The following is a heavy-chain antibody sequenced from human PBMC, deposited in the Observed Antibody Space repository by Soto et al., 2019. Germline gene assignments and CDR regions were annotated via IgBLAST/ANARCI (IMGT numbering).Heavy chain of an antibody. CDR1: GFTFSSYG. CDR2: IWYDGSNK. Sequence: GGSLRLSCAASGFTFSSYGMHWVRQAPGKGLEWVAVIWYDGSNKYYADSVRGRFTISRDNSKNTLYLQMNSLRAEDTAVYYCASSYAAVAGSSRPTSPLYYYYGMDVWGQGTTVTVSS. CDR3: ASSYAAVAGSSRPTSPLYYYYGMDV. J-gene: IGHJ6*02. V-gene: IGHV3-33*01. D-gene: IGHD6-13*01.